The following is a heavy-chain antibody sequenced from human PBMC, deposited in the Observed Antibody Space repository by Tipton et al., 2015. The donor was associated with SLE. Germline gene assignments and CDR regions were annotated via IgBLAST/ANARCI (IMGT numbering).Heavy chain of an antibody. V-gene: IGHV4-38-2*02. CDR2: IYQSGST. CDR1: GSSSSSGYF. Sequence: LRLSCTVSGSSSSSGYFWGWIRQSPGKGLELIGTIYQSGSTYYSPSFKSRVTISVDTSKNQFSLQLTSVTAAATALYYCTSGSGGYQRTDYWGQGTLVTVSS. CDR3: TSGSGGYQRTDY. J-gene: IGHJ4*02. D-gene: IGHD5-12*01.